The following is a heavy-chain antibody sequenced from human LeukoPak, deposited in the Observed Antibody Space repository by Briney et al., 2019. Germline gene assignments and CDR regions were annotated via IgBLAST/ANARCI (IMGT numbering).Heavy chain of an antibody. V-gene: IGHV3-30-3*02. Sequence: GGSLRLSCAASGFTFSSYAMHWVRQAPGKGLEWVAVISYDGSNKYYADSVKGRFTISRDNSKNTLYLQMNSLRAEDTAIYYCAKEEYGGSLLTLDYWGQGTLLTVSS. CDR3: AKEEYGGSLLTLDY. D-gene: IGHD1-26*01. CDR1: GFTFSSYA. J-gene: IGHJ4*02. CDR2: ISYDGSNK.